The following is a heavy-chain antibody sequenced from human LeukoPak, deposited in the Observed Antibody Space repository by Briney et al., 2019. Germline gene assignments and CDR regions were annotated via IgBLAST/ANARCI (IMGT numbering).Heavy chain of an antibody. J-gene: IGHJ4*02. D-gene: IGHD2-15*01. CDR1: GFTFSGYA. CDR2: INAYGGAT. CDR3: AKVALGYCSGGSCYYLDY. Sequence: GGSLRLSCAASGFTFSGYAMSWVRQAPGTGLEWVSAINAYGGATYYADSVKGRFTISRDNSKNTLYLQMNSLRAEDTAVYYCAKVALGYCSGGSCYYLDYWGQGTLVTVSS. V-gene: IGHV3-23*01.